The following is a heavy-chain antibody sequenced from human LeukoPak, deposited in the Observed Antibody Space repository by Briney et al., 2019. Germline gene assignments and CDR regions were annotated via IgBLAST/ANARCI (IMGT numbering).Heavy chain of an antibody. CDR2: IDPSDSYT. J-gene: IGHJ5*02. CDR1: GYSFTSYW. D-gene: IGHD5-24*01. Sequence: GESLKISCKGSGYSFTSYWISWVRQMPGKGLEWMGRIDPSDSYTNYSPSFQGHVTISADKSISTAYLQWSSLKASDTAMYYCARDPTMAIQGFDPWGQGTLVIVSA. V-gene: IGHV5-10-1*01. CDR3: ARDPTMAIQGFDP.